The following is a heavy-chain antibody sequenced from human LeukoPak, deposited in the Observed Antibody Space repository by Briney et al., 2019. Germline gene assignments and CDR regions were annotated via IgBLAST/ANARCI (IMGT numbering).Heavy chain of an antibody. V-gene: IGHV1-2*06. D-gene: IGHD2-15*01. J-gene: IGHJ5*02. CDR3: ARSRSGGENWFDP. CDR2: INSKSGGT. CDR1: GYTFTDYY. Sequence: ASVKVSCKASGYTFTDYYMHWVRQAPGQGLEWMGRINSKSGGTTYAQNFQGRVTMTRDTSISTAYMELGRLRSDDTAVYYCARSRSGGENWFDPWGQGTLVTVSS.